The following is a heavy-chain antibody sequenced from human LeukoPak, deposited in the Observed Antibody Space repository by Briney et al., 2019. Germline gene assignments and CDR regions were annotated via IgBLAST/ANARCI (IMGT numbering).Heavy chain of an antibody. CDR1: GFTFGSYA. CDR2: ISGSGGST. J-gene: IGHJ4*02. D-gene: IGHD3-10*01. CDR3: AKGKYYYGSGSDYPIDY. Sequence: PGGSLRLSCAASGFTFGSYAMNWVRQSPGKGLEWVSAISGSGGSTYYADSVKGRFTISRDNSKNTLYLQMNSLRAEDTAVYYCAKGKYYYGSGSDYPIDYWGQGTLVTVSS. V-gene: IGHV3-23*01.